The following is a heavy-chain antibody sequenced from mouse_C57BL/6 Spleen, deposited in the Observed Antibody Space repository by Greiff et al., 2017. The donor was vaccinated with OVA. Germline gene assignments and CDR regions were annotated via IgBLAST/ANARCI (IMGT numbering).Heavy chain of an antibody. Sequence: VQLQQSGPELVKPGASVKISCKASGYAFSSSWMNWVKQRPGKGLEWIGRIYPGDGDTNYNGKVKGKATLTADKSSSTAYMQRSSRTSEDSAVYFCARATTGAYWGQGTLVTVSA. CDR2: IYPGDGDT. D-gene: IGHD2-12*01. V-gene: IGHV1-82*01. CDR3: ARATTGAY. J-gene: IGHJ3*01. CDR1: GYAFSSSW.